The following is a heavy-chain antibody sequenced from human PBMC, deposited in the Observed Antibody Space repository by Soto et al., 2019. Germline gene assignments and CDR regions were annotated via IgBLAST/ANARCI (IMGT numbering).Heavy chain of an antibody. CDR3: ARKREYYYDSSGYSY. D-gene: IGHD3-22*01. J-gene: IGHJ4*02. CDR2: MNPNSGNT. V-gene: IGHV1-8*01. CDR1: GYTFTSYD. Sequence: GASVKVSCKASGYTFTSYDINWVLQATGQGLEWMGWMNPNSGNTGYAQKFQGRVTMTRNTSISTAYMELSSLRSEDTAVYYCARKREYYYDSSGYSYWGQGTLVTVSS.